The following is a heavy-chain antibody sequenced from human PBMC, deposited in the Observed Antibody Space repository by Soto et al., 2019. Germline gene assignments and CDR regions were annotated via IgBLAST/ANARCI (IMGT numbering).Heavy chain of an antibody. J-gene: IGHJ4*02. CDR2: INWNSGNI. CDR1: GFTFNDYA. CDR3: AKGGSSSGRYSDY. V-gene: IGHV3-9*01. Sequence: EVQLVESGGGLVQPGGSLRLSCAASGFTFNDYAMNWVRQAPGKGLDWVSGINWNSGNIGYADSVKGRFTISRDSAKNSLYLQMNSLRAEDTDLYYCAKGGSSSGRYSDYWGQGTLVTVSS. D-gene: IGHD6-6*01.